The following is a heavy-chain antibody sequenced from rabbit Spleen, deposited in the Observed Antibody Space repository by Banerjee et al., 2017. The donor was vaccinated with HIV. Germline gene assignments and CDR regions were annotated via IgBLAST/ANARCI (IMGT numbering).Heavy chain of an antibody. CDR2: IAGSGSGFT. Sequence: QSLEESGGDLVKPGASLTLTCTTSGFSFTYSDYMCWVRQAPGKGLEWISCIAGSGSGFTYSATWANGRFTISTTSSTTVTLQMTSLTAADTATYFCARDLAGVIGWNFSLWGPGTLVTVS. D-gene: IGHD4-1*01. J-gene: IGHJ4*01. CDR1: GFSFTYSDY. CDR3: ARDLAGVIGWNFSL. V-gene: IGHV1S40*01.